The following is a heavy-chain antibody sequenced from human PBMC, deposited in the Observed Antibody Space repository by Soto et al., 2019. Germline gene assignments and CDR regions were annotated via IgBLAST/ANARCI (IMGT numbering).Heavy chain of an antibody. CDR3: ARGLDYDFWSGYFRGPYYYGMDV. CDR1: GGSFSGYY. D-gene: IGHD3-3*01. J-gene: IGHJ6*02. V-gene: IGHV4-34*01. CDR2: INHSGST. Sequence: PSETLSLTCAVYGGSFSGYYWSWIRQPPGKGLEWIGEINHSGSTNYNPSLKSRVTISVDTSKNQFSLKLSSVTAADTAVYYCARGLDYDFWSGYFRGPYYYGMDVWGQGTTVTVSS.